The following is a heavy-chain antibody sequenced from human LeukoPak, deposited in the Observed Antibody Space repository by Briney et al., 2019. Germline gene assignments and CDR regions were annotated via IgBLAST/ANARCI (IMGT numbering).Heavy chain of an antibody. D-gene: IGHD5-18*01. Sequence: GASVKVSCKASGYSFTSHYMHWVRQAPGQGLEWMGGIIPIFGTANYAQKFQGRITITADKSTSTAYMELSSLRSEDTAVYYCASGGYSYGYSWGQGTLVTVSS. CDR1: GYSFTSHY. V-gene: IGHV1-69*06. CDR2: IIPIFGTA. CDR3: ASGGYSYGYS. J-gene: IGHJ4*02.